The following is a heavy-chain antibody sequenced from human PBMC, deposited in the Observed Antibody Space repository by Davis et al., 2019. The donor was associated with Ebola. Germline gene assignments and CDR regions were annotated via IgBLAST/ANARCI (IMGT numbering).Heavy chain of an antibody. D-gene: IGHD1-26*01. CDR3: ATPVVSGSYYHYFDY. CDR1: GYTFTGYY. V-gene: IGHV1-2*02. Sequence: ASVKVSCKASGYTFTGYYMHWVRQAPGQGLEWMGWINPNSGGTNYAQKFQGRVTMTRDTSISTAYMEVSRLRSDDTAVYYCATPVVSGSYYHYFDYWGQGTLVTVPS. J-gene: IGHJ4*02. CDR2: INPNSGGT.